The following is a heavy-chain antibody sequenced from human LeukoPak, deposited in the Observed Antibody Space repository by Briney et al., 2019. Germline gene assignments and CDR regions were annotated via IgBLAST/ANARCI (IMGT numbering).Heavy chain of an antibody. J-gene: IGHJ4*02. D-gene: IGHD4-23*01. Sequence: ASVKASCKVSGYTLTELSMHWVRQAPGKGLEWMGGFDPEDGETIYAQKFQGRVTMTEDTSTDTAYMELSSLKSEDTAVYYCSTDLYTGVYAYWGQGTLVTVSS. V-gene: IGHV1-24*01. CDR2: FDPEDGET. CDR1: GYTLTELS. CDR3: STDLYTGVYAY.